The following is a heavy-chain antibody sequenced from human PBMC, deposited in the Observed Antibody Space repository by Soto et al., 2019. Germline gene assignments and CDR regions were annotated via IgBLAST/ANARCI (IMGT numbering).Heavy chain of an antibody. J-gene: IGHJ6*02. CDR2: IAYDGSNN. D-gene: IGHD4-4*01. Sequence: QVQLVESGGGVVQPGRSLRLSCETSGFTFSHYGMHWVRQAPGKGLEWVALIAYDGSNNYYADSVKGRFAISRDNSKNTLDLQMNRLRAEDTAVYYCAKDRATVSTDYYYYAMDVWGLGTTVTVSS. CDR1: GFTFSHYG. V-gene: IGHV3-30*18. CDR3: AKDRATVSTDYYYYAMDV.